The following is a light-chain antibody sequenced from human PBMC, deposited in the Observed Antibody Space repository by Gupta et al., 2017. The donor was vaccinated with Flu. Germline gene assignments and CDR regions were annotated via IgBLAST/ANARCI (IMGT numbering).Light chain of an antibody. CDR3: QVGHSGSDLWV. CDR2: DNT. Sequence: GGDNIGIYSVHWYQQKPGQAPILVVYDNTDRPSGIPERFSGSNSGNTATLTISRVEAGDEADYYCQVGHSGSDLWVFGGGTKLTVL. V-gene: IGLV3-21*02. J-gene: IGLJ3*02. CDR1: NIGIYS.